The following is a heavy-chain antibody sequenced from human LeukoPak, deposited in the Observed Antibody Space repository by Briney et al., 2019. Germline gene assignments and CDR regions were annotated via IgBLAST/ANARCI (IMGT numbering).Heavy chain of an antibody. Sequence: GGSLRLSCAASGFTFSSYGMHWVRQAPGKGLEWVAVISYDGSNKYYADSVKGRFTISRDNSKNTLYLQMNSLRAEDTAVYYCAKEAVSYGPEIDYWGQGTLVTASS. CDR3: AKEAVSYGPEIDY. D-gene: IGHD5-18*01. V-gene: IGHV3-30*18. CDR1: GFTFSSYG. CDR2: ISYDGSNK. J-gene: IGHJ4*02.